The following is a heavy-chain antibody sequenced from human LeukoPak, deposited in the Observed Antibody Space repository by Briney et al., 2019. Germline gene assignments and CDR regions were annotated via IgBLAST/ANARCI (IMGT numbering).Heavy chain of an antibody. CDR2: ISAYNGNA. J-gene: IGHJ4*02. D-gene: IGHD1-14*01. V-gene: IGHV1-18*01. CDR3: ARVQPEVPNDY. Sequence: ASVKVSCKASGYTFTSYGISWVRQAPGQGLEWMGWISAYNGNANYAQKLQGRVTMTTAASTSTAYIELRSLRSADTAVDSCARVQPEVPNDYWGQGTLVTVSS. CDR1: GYTFTSYG.